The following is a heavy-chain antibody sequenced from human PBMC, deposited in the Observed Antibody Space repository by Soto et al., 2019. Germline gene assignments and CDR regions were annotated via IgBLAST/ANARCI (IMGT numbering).Heavy chain of an antibody. CDR1: GGTFSSYA. V-gene: IGHV1-69*12. J-gene: IGHJ5*02. Sequence: QVQLVQSGAEVKKPGSSVKVSCKASGGTFSSYAISWVRQAPGQGLEWMGGIIPIFGTANYAQKFHGRVTCTADECTSTAYIELSSLCSEDTGVYYCGRDGTVTSSWCSNWFDPWGQGILVTVSS. CDR3: GRDGTVTSSWCSNWFDP. CDR2: IIPIFGTA. D-gene: IGHD4-4*01.